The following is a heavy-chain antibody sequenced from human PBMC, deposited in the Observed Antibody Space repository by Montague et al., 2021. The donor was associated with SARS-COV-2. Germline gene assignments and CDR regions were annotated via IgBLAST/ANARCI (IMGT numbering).Heavy chain of an antibody. CDR2: VSYSGST. V-gene: IGHV4-39*07. CDR1: GGTAITDTHY. CDR3: VRDSRRNCFDY. Sequence: SETLSLTCSASGGTAITDTHYWGWVRHSPGKGLEWLGSVSYSGSTYYNPSVKSRVTVSLDTSRNQCSLRLNSLTAADAAVYYCVRDSRRNCFDYWGRGILVAVSS. J-gene: IGHJ4*02.